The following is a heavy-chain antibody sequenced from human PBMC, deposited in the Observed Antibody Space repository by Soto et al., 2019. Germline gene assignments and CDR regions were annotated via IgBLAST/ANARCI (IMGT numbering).Heavy chain of an antibody. CDR3: ARGDVGSTSYPLIYYYYYYGMDV. CDR2: INHSGST. V-gene: IGHV4-34*01. D-gene: IGHD2-2*01. Sequence: HVQLQPWGAGLLKPSETLSLTCAVYGGSFSGYYWSWIRQHPGKGLEWIGEINHSGSTNYNPSLKGRVTITVDTSKNQFSLKLSSVTAADTAVYYCARGDVGSTSYPLIYYYYYYGMDVWGQGTTVTVS. J-gene: IGHJ6*02. CDR1: GGSFSGYY.